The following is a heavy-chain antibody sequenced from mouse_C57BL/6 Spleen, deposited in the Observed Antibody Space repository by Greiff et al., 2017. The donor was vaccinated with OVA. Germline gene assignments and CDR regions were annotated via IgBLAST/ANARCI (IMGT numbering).Heavy chain of an antibody. J-gene: IGHJ1*03. CDR1: GYTFTSYW. CDR3: AIEGGMGNYWYFDV. V-gene: IGHV1-74*01. D-gene: IGHD2-10*02. CDR2: IHPSDSDT. Sequence: VQLQQPGAELVQPGASVKVSCKASGYTFTSYWMHWVKQRPGQGLEWIGRIHPSDSDTNYNQKFKGKATLTVDKSSSTAYMQLSSLTSEDSAVYYCAIEGGMGNYWYFDVWGTGTTVTVSS.